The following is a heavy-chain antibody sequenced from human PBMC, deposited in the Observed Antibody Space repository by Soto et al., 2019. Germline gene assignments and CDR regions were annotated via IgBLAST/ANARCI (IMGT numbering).Heavy chain of an antibody. CDR2: ISHTGAVT. CDR3: ANSNLHSSNCWFAP. D-gene: IGHD6-13*01. CDR1: GFTFSNYA. V-gene: IGHV3-23*01. Sequence: EMQLMESGGGLVQPGGSLRLSCAASGFTFSNYAMTWVRQAPGKGLEWVSAISHTGAVTYYADSVKGRFTISRDNSKNTLYLQMNSLRAEDTAIYYCANSNLHSSNCWFAPWGQGTLVTVSS. J-gene: IGHJ5*02.